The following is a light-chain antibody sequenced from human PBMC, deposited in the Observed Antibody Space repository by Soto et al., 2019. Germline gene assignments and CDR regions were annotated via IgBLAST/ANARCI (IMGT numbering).Light chain of an antibody. J-gene: IGKJ1*01. CDR3: MQATQLRT. CDR2: KVS. V-gene: IGKV2-24*01. Sequence: DIVMTQTPLSSPVTLGQPASISCRSSQSLVHSDGNTYLNWLQQRPGQPPRLLIYKVSNRFFGVPDRFNGSGAGTDFTLKISRVESEDVGVYYCMQATQLRTFGQGTKVEIK. CDR1: QSLVHSDGNTY.